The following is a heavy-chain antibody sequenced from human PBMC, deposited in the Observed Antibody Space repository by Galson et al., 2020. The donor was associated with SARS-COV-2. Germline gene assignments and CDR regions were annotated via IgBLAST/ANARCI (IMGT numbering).Heavy chain of an antibody. CDR1: GFSFNYYY. D-gene: IGHD6-6*01. CDR2: ISSSASYT. J-gene: IGHJ5*02. CDR3: ATAPPLYSSSSGNWFDP. Sequence: GGSLRLSCAASGFSFNYYYMTWIRQAPGKGLEWVSHISSSASYTNYADSVKGRFTISRDNAENSLYLQMNSLRAEDTAVYYCATAPPLYSSSSGNWFDPWGQGTLVTVSS. V-gene: IGHV3-11*05.